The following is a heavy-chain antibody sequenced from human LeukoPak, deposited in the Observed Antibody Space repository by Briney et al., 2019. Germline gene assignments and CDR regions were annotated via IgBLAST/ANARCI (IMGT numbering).Heavy chain of an antibody. CDR1: GGSISSYY. J-gene: IGHJ6*02. D-gene: IGHD3-10*01. V-gene: IGHV4-59*01. Sequence: SETLSLTCTVSGGSISSYYWSWIRQPPGKGLEWIGYIYYSGSTNYNPSLKSRVTISVDTSKNQFSLKLSSVTAADTAVYYCARAGVARGVIGYYGMDVWGQGTTVTVSS. CDR2: IYYSGST. CDR3: ARAGVARGVIGYYGMDV.